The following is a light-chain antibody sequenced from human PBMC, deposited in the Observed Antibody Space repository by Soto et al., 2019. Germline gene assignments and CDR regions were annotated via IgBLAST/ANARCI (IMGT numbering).Light chain of an antibody. V-gene: IGLV2-14*01. Sequence: QSALTQPASVSGSPGQSITISCTGTSSDVGGYNYVSWYQQHPGKAPKLMIYEVSNRPSGVSNRFSGSKSGNTASLTISGLQPEDEADYYCSSFTSNRIYVFGPGTKLTVL. CDR1: SSDVGGYNY. J-gene: IGLJ1*01. CDR3: SSFTSNRIYV. CDR2: EVS.